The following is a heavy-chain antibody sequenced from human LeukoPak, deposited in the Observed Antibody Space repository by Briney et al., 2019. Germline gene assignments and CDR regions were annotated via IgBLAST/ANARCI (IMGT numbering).Heavy chain of an antibody. CDR1: GGSFSGYY. J-gene: IGHJ6*04. D-gene: IGHD2-2*01. Sequence: SETLSLTCAVYGGSFSGYYWSWLRQPPGKGLEWIGEINHSGSTNYNPSLKSRVTISVETSKNQFSLKLSSVTAADTAVYYCARFAVSTSSPRNTYGMDVWGKGTTVTVSS. CDR2: INHSGST. V-gene: IGHV4-34*01. CDR3: ARFAVSTSSPRNTYGMDV.